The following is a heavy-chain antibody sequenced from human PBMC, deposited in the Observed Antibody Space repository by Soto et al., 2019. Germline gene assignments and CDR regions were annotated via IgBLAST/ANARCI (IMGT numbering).Heavy chain of an antibody. CDR3: ARHSLALRKNNWFDP. D-gene: IGHD3-3*02. CDR2: VFYTGFT. CDR1: GGSISGSYYY. V-gene: IGHV4-39*01. J-gene: IGHJ5*02. Sequence: SETLSLTCAVSGGSISGSYYYWGWLRQSPGRGPEWIGSVFYTGFTSYNPSLESRVSVSVDTSKNQFSLRLRSVTAADTALYFCARHSLALRKNNWFDPWGQGIMVT.